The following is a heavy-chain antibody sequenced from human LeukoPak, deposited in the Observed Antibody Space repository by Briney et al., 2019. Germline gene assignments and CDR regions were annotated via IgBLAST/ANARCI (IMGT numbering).Heavy chain of an antibody. V-gene: IGHV3-7*01. CDR3: ARVSPGGWSGYYESLHDAFDI. J-gene: IGHJ3*02. CDR2: IKQDGSEK. CDR1: GFTFSSYW. D-gene: IGHD3-3*01. Sequence: GGSLRLSCAVSGFTFSSYWMSWVRQAPGKGLEWVANIKQDGSEKYYVDSVKGRFTISRDNAKNSLYLQMNSLRAEDTAVYYCARVSPGGWSGYYESLHDAFDIWGQGTMVTVSS.